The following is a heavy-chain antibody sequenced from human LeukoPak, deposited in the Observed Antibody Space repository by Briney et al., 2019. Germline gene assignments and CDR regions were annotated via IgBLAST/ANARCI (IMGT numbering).Heavy chain of an antibody. D-gene: IGHD1-7*01. Sequence: GASVKVSCKASGYTFTSYGISWVRQAPGQGLEWMGIINPSGGSTSYAQKFQGRVTMTRDTSISIAYMELSRLRSDDTAVYYCARDLTGTLDYWGQGTLVTVSS. CDR1: GYTFTSYG. V-gene: IGHV1-46*01. CDR3: ARDLTGTLDY. CDR2: INPSGGST. J-gene: IGHJ4*02.